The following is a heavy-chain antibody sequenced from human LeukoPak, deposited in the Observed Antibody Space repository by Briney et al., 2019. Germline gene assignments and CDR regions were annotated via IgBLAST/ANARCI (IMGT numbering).Heavy chain of an antibody. CDR2: IYYSGST. V-gene: IGHV4-39*01. J-gene: IGHJ4*02. CDR1: GGSISSSSYY. Sequence: SETLSLTCTVSGGSISSSSYYWGWIRQPPGKGLEWIGSIYYSGSTYYNPSLKSRVTISVDTSKNQFSLKLSSVTAADTAVYYCATRTTGTTFDFDYWGQGTLVTASS. CDR3: ATRTTGTTFDFDY. D-gene: IGHD1-1*01.